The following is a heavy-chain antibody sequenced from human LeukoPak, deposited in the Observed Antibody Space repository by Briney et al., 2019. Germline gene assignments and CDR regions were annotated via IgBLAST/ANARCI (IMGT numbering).Heavy chain of an antibody. CDR1: GFTFRNYG. D-gene: IGHD2-15*01. V-gene: IGHV3-23*01. J-gene: IGHJ4*02. CDR2: ISGSGSIT. CDR3: AKPSVAAIDY. Sequence: GGSLRLSCAASGFTFRNYGVTWVRQAPGKGLEWVSDISGSGSITYYSDSVKGRFTISRDNSKNTLYLQMNSLRAEDTAVYYCAKPSVAAIDYWGQGTLVTVSS.